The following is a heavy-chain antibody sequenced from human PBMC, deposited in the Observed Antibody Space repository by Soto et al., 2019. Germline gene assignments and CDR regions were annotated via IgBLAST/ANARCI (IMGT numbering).Heavy chain of an antibody. CDR3: TRLGDYVWGSYRDE. Sequence: GGSLRLSCAASGFTFSGSAMHWVRQASGKGLEWVGRIRSKANSYATAYAASVKGRFTISRDDSKNTAYLQMNSLKTEDTAVYYCTRLGDYVWGSYRDEWGQGTLVTVSS. CDR2: IRSKANSYAT. V-gene: IGHV3-73*01. CDR1: GFTFSGSA. J-gene: IGHJ4*02. D-gene: IGHD3-16*02.